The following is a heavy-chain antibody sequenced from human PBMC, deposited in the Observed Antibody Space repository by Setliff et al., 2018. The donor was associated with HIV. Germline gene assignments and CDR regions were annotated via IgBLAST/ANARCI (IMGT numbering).Heavy chain of an antibody. CDR2: IYIRGT. Sequence: PSETLSLTCTVSGGAMNNNYWSWIRQPAGKGLEWIGRIYIRGTNYNPSLKTRLTMSLDTSSSQFSLNLNSVTAADTAVYYCARGSWGSWRFDYWGQGTLVTVSS. CDR1: GGAMNNNY. J-gene: IGHJ4*02. D-gene: IGHD6-13*01. CDR3: ARGSWGSWRFDY. V-gene: IGHV4-4*07.